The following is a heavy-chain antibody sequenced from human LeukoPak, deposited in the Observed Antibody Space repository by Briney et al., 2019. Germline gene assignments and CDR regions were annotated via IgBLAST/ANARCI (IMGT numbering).Heavy chain of an antibody. CDR2: IYTSGNT. CDR3: ASEDSSGWYYFDN. V-gene: IGHV4-4*07. D-gene: IGHD6-19*01. CDR1: GGPISSYY. J-gene: IGHJ4*02. Sequence: SETLSLTCTVSGGPISSYYWSWIRQPPGKGLEWIGRIYTSGNTNYNPSLKSRVTMSIDTSKKQFSLKLSSVTAADTAVYYCASEDSSGWYYFDNWGQGTLVTVSS.